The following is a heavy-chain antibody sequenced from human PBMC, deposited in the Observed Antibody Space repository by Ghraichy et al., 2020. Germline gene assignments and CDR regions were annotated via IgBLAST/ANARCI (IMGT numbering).Heavy chain of an antibody. Sequence: LSLTCAASGFTFSSYAMSWVRQAPGKELEWVSSISGSGGSTYYADSLKGRFTISRDNSKNTLYLQMNSLRAEDTAVYYCAKEVVPNFYYGMDVWGQGTTDTVSS. J-gene: IGHJ6*02. CDR2: ISGSGGST. D-gene: IGHD2-15*01. CDR3: AKEVVPNFYYGMDV. V-gene: IGHV3-23*01. CDR1: GFTFSSYA.